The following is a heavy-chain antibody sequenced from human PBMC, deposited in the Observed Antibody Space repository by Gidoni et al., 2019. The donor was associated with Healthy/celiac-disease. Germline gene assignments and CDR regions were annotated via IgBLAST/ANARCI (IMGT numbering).Heavy chain of an antibody. D-gene: IGHD2-15*01. CDR1: GYTFPGYY. Sequence: QVQLVQSGAEVKKPAASVKVSCAASGYTFPGYYMHWVRQAPGQGLEWMGWINPNSGGTNYAQKFQGWVTMTRDTSISTAYMELSRLRSDDTAVYYCAREAPKEARYCSGGSCLDYWGQGTLVTVSS. CDR2: INPNSGGT. J-gene: IGHJ4*02. CDR3: AREAPKEARYCSGGSCLDY. V-gene: IGHV1-2*04.